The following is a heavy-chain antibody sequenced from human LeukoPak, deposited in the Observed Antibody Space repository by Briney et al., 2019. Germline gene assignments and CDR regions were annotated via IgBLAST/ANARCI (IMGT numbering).Heavy chain of an antibody. CDR3: ARVLYGGRKTMVRGVSLLGY. CDR1: GYTFTSYD. V-gene: IGHV1-8*01. D-gene: IGHD3-10*01. Sequence: ASVKVSCMASGYTFTSYDISWVRQATGQALEWMGWMNPNSGNTGYAQKFQGRVTMTRNTSISTAYMELSSLRSEDTAVYYCARVLYGGRKTMVRGVSLLGYWGQATLVTVSS. CDR2: MNPNSGNT. J-gene: IGHJ4*02.